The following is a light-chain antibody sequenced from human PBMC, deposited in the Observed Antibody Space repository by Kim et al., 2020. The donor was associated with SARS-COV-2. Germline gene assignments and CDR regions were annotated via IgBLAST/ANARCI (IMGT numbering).Light chain of an antibody. CDR1: SSNDGGENH. V-gene: IGLV2-11*02. CDR2: DDN. Sequence: GQSVTISGTRTSSNDGGENHSSCYQQYPATAPNLIIKDDNKRPSGVLPRFSGCKSYNTTALTISRRQPDVEAAYYCCSYAGTFTLVFGGGTKVTVL. CDR3: CSYAGTFTLV. J-gene: IGLJ3*02.